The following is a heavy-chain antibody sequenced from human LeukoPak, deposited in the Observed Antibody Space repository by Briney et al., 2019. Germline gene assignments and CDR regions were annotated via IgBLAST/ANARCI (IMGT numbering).Heavy chain of an antibody. CDR2: ISGGGDT. CDR1: GFTFSNYA. J-gene: IGHJ4*02. CDR3: AGRGTKFDY. V-gene: IGHV3-23*01. D-gene: IGHD3-16*01. Sequence: GGSLRLSCAASGFTFSNYAMTWVRQAPGKGLEWVSSISGGGDTYYADSVKGRFTISRDNSKNTLYLQMNSLRAEDTAVYYCAGRGTKFDYWGQGTLVTVSS.